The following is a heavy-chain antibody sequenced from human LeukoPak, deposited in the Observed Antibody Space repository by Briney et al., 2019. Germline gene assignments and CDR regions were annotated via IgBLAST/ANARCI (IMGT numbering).Heavy chain of an antibody. D-gene: IGHD6-19*01. CDR3: AAGIAVAGTNFDY. CDR1: GGTFSSYA. V-gene: IGHV1-69*13. Sequence: SVKVSCKASGGTFSSYAISWVRQAPGQGLEWMGGIIPIFGTANYAQKFQGRVTITADESTSTAYVELSSLRSEDTAVYYCAAGIAVAGTNFDYWGQGTLVTVSS. J-gene: IGHJ4*02. CDR2: IIPIFGTA.